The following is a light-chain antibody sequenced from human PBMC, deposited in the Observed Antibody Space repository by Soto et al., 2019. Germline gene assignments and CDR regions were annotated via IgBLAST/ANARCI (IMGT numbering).Light chain of an antibody. J-gene: IGKJ4*02. Sequence: EIVMTQSPLSLPVTPGEPASISCRSSQSLLHSDGYNYLDWFLQRPGQSPQGLIFLGSTRAHGVPDGFSGSGSGTDYTLKISSVEAEDVGVYYCMQALQTPLTFGGGTKVEIK. CDR1: QSLLHSDGYNY. CDR3: MQALQTPLT. CDR2: LGS. V-gene: IGKV2-28*01.